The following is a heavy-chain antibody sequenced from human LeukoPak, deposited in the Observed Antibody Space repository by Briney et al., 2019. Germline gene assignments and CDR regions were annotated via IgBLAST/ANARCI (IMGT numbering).Heavy chain of an antibody. CDR1: GFTFSNAW. V-gene: IGHV3-23*01. J-gene: IGHJ4*02. CDR3: AKDPHNGSYFDY. CDR2: ISGSGGST. D-gene: IGHD3-10*01. Sequence: PGGSLRLSCAASGFTFSNAWMSWVRQAPGKGLEWVSVISGSGGSTYYADSVKGRFTISRDNSKNTLYLQVNSLRAEDTAIYYCAKDPHNGSYFDYWGQGTLVTVSS.